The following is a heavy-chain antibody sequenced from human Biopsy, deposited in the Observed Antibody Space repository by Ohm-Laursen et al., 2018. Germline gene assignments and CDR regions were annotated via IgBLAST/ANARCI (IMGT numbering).Heavy chain of an antibody. CDR3: ARHPTGFWFDP. CDR2: IFYGGIT. V-gene: IGHV4-39*01. J-gene: IGHJ5*02. CDR1: GGSISSETNY. Sequence: GTLSLTCAVSGGSISSETNYWGWIRQPPGKGLEWIGSIFYGGITYYNPSPKSRVTISVDTSKNQFSLNLSSVTGADTAVYYCARHPTGFWFDPWGQGTLVTVSS.